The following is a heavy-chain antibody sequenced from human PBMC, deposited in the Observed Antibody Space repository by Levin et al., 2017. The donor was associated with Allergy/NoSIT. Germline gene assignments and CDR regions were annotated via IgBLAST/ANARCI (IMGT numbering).Heavy chain of an antibody. CDR3: ARSTGIAAVNAFDI. CDR2: IDWDDDK. Sequence: QTLSLTCTFSGFSLSTSGMCVSWIRQPPGKALEWLALIDWDDDKYYSTSLKTRLTISKDTSKNQVVLTMTNMDPVDTATYYCARSTGIAAVNAFDIWGQGTMVTVSS. V-gene: IGHV2-70*01. CDR1: GFSLSTSGMC. D-gene: IGHD6-13*01. J-gene: IGHJ3*02.